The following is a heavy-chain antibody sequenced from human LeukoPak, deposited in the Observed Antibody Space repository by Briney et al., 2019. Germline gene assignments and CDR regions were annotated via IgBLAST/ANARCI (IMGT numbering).Heavy chain of an antibody. V-gene: IGHV1-2*02. Sequence: VASVKVSCKASGYTFTGYYMHWVRQAPGQGLEWMGWIDPNSGGTNFAQKFQGRVTMTRDTSISTAYMELSRLRSDDTAMYYCARDERYDSSGYPFDYWGQGTLVTVSS. CDR2: IDPNSGGT. CDR1: GYTFTGYY. CDR3: ARDERYDSSGYPFDY. J-gene: IGHJ4*02. D-gene: IGHD3-22*01.